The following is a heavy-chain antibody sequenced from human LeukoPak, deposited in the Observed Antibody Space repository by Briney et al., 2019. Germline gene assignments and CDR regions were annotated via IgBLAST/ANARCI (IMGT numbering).Heavy chain of an antibody. V-gene: IGHV3-30*02. CDR1: GFTFSDYY. Sequence: GGSLRLSCTVSGFTFSDYYMSWVRQAPGKGLEWVAFIRNDGTIKYYADSVKGRFTISRDNSKSTLYLQMNSLRAEDTAVYYCAKTGSSSWGYFDYWGQGTLVAVSS. CDR2: IRNDGTIK. D-gene: IGHD6-13*01. J-gene: IGHJ4*02. CDR3: AKTGSSSWGYFDY.